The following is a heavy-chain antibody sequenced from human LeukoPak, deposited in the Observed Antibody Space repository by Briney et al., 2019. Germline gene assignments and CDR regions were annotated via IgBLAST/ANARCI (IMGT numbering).Heavy chain of an antibody. V-gene: IGHV5-51*01. CDR1: GYSFTTYW. CDR2: ISPDDSDI. D-gene: IGHD1-26*01. CDR3: ARHEGSGSYYSY. J-gene: IGHJ4*02. Sequence: PGQSLKISCKGSGYSFTTYWIALVRQMPGRGLEWMGIISPDDSDIRYSPSFQGHVTISADKSISTAYLQWSSLQASDTAMYYCARHEGSGSYYSYWGQGTLVTVSP.